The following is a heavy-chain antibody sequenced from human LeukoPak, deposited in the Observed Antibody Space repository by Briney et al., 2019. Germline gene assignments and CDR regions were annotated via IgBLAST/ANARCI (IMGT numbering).Heavy chain of an antibody. CDR2: IKPAGSDQ. Sequence: GGSLTLFRAASGFSFSSYDMNWVRQAPGKELEWVANIKPAGSDQYYVDSVKGRFTISRDNAKHSLYLQMNSLRAEDTAVYYCARENFQYWAQGTLVTVSS. CDR1: GFSFSSYD. J-gene: IGHJ4*02. V-gene: IGHV3-7*04. CDR3: ARENFQY.